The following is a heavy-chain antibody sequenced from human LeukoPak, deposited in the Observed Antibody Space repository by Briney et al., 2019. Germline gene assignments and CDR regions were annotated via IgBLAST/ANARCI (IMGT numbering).Heavy chain of an antibody. CDR1: GFTFSSYG. J-gene: IGHJ5*02. D-gene: IGHD1-26*01. CDR2: IWYGGSNK. CDR3: ARLVSNWFDP. V-gene: IGHV3-33*08. Sequence: GRSLRLSCAASGFTFSSYGMHWVRQAPGKGLEWVAVIWYGGSNKYYADSVKGRFTISRDNSKNTLYLQMNSLRAEDTAIYYCARLVSNWFDPWGQGTLVTVSS.